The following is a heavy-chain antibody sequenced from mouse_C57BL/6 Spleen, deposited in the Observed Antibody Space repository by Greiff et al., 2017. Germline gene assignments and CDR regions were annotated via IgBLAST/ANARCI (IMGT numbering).Heavy chain of an antibody. V-gene: IGHV1-52*01. J-gene: IGHJ1*03. CDR1: GYTFTSYW. CDR3: ARGDYYGRWYFDG. D-gene: IGHD1-1*01. Sequence: QVQLQQPGAELVRPGSSVKLSCKASGYTFTSYWMHWVKQRPIQGLEWIGNIDPSDSETHYNQKFKDKATLTVDKSSSTAYMQLSSLTSEDSAVYYCARGDYYGRWYFDGWGTGTTVTVSS. CDR2: IDPSDSET.